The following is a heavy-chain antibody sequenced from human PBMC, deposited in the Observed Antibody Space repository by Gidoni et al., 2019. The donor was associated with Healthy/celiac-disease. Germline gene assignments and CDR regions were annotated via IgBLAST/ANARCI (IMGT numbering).Heavy chain of an antibody. CDR1: VITFSSYA. CDR2: ISGSVGST. V-gene: IGHV3-23*01. D-gene: IGHD2-2*01. J-gene: IGHJ6*03. Sequence: EVQLLESGGGLVQPGGSLSLSCAASVITFSSYAMSWVRQAPWKGVEWGSAISGSVGSTYCSDSCEGPFTISRDNSKNTLYLQLNSLRAEDTAVYYCAKTGGYCSSTSCPQPDYYYYYMDVGGKGTTVTVSS. CDR3: AKTGGYCSSTSCPQPDYYYYYMDV.